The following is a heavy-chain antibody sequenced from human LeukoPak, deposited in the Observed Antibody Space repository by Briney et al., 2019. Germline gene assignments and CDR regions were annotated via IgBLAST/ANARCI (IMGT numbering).Heavy chain of an antibody. CDR1: GGSISGSY. V-gene: IGHV4-59*12. D-gene: IGHD3-9*01. J-gene: IGHJ4*01. CDR2: IYYSGST. CDR3: ARERGSLTGYLSIDY. Sequence: SETLSLTCTVSGGSISGSYWNWIRQPPGKGLEWIGYIYYSGSTNYNPSLKSRVTISVDTSKNQFSLKLSSVTAADTAVYYCARERGSLTGYLSIDYWGHGTLVTVSS.